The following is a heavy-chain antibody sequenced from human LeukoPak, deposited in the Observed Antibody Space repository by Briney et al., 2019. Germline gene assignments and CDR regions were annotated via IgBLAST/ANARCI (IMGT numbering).Heavy chain of an antibody. V-gene: IGHV4-31*03. CDR1: GGSISSGGYY. CDR3: ASNSGYDDYYYYYGMDV. Sequence: SETLSLTCTVSGGSISSGGYYWSWIRQHPGKGLEWIGYIYYSGSTYYNPSLKSRVTISVDTSKSQFSLKLSSVTAADTAVYYCASNSGYDDYYYYYGMDVWGQGTTVTVSS. J-gene: IGHJ6*02. CDR2: IYYSGST. D-gene: IGHD5-12*01.